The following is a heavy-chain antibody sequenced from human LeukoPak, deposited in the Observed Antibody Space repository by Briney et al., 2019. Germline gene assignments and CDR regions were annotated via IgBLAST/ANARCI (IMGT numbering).Heavy chain of an antibody. V-gene: IGHV3-23*01. CDR2: ISGSGGST. Sequence: PGASLRLSCAASGFTFSSYAMSWVRQAPGKGLEWVSAISGSGGSTYYADSVKGRFAISRDHSKNTLYLQMNSLGAEDTAVYYCAKGLSFGVNWGQGTLVTVSS. J-gene: IGHJ4*02. CDR3: AKGLSFGVN. CDR1: GFTFSSYA. D-gene: IGHD2-8*01.